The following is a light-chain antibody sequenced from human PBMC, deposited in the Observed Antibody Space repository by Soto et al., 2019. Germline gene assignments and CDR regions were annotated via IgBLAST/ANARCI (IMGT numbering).Light chain of an antibody. Sequence: QSVLTQPASVSGSPGQSITISCTGRRSDVGGYNYVSWYQHHPGKAPKLMIFDVSNRPSGVSNRFSGSKSGNTASLTISGLQAEDEADYYCSSYTASSTYVFGTGTKVTVL. CDR2: DVS. CDR3: SSYTASSTYV. V-gene: IGLV2-14*03. J-gene: IGLJ1*01. CDR1: RSDVGGYNY.